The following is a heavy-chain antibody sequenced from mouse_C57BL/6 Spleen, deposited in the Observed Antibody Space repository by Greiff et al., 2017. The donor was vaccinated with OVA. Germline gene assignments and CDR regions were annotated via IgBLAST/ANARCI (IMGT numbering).Heavy chain of an antibody. D-gene: IGHD2-4*01. CDR3: ARRLRLGAWFAY. Sequence: QVQLQQSGAELVRPGTSVKLSCKASGYTFTSYWMHWVKQRPGQGLEWIGVIDPSDSYTNYNQKFKGKATLTVDTSSSTASMQLSSLTSEDSAVYCCARRLRLGAWFAYWGQGTLVTVSA. V-gene: IGHV1-59*01. J-gene: IGHJ3*01. CDR1: GYTFTSYW. CDR2: IDPSDSYT.